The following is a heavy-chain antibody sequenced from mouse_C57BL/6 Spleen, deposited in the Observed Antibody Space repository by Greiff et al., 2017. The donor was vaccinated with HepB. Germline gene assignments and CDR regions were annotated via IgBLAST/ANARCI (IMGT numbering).Heavy chain of an antibody. Sequence: VQLQQSGAELVKPGASVKMSCKASGYTFTSYWITWVKQRPGQGLEWIGDIYPGSGSTNYNEKFKSKATLTVDTSSSTAYMQLSSLTSEDSAVYYCARGHYDYDAFAYWGQGTLVTVSA. V-gene: IGHV1-55*01. J-gene: IGHJ3*01. D-gene: IGHD2-4*01. CDR1: GYTFTSYW. CDR2: IYPGSGST. CDR3: ARGHYDYDAFAY.